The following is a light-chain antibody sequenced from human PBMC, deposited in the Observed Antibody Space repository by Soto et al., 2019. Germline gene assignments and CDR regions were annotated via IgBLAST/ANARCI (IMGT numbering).Light chain of an antibody. CDR1: SSEVGGNNH. V-gene: IGLV2-14*01. Sequence: QSVLTQPASVSGSPGQSITISCTGTSSEVGGNNHVSWYQQHPGKAPKLMIYDVSNRPSGVSNRFFGSKSGNTASLTISGLQAEDEADYWCSSFTTSGSRYVFGTGTKVTVL. CDR3: SSFTTSGSRYV. CDR2: DVS. J-gene: IGLJ1*01.